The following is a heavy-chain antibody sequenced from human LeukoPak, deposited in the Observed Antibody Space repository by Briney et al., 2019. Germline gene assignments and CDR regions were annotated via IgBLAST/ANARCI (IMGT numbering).Heavy chain of an antibody. V-gene: IGHV4-39*01. D-gene: IGHD4-23*01. CDR1: GGSISSSSYY. J-gene: IGHJ3*01. CDR3: ARHVDGGKKAFDL. CDR2: INPSGGT. Sequence: SETLSLTCTVSGGSISSSSYYWGWIRQPPGKGLEWIGEINPSGGTGNNPSLKSRVTISKDPSKNQLSLTLTSVTAADTAVYYCARHVDGGKKAFDLWGQGTMVTVSS.